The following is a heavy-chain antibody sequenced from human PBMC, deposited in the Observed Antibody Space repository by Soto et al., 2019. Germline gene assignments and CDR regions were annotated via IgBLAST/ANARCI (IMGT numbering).Heavy chain of an antibody. V-gene: IGHV3-33*01. D-gene: IGHD3-16*01. CDR1: GFTFSSYG. Sequence: GGSLRLSXAASGFTFSSYGMHWVRQAPGKGLEWVAFIWHDGGNKFYAESVKGRFTISSDNSKNTLYLQMTSLSAEDTAMYYCARDGDVNTGFGKDYWGQGTLVTVSS. CDR2: IWHDGGNK. J-gene: IGHJ4*02. CDR3: ARDGDVNTGFGKDY.